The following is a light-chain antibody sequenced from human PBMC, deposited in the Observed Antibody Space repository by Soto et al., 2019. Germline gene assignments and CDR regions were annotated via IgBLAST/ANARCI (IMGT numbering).Light chain of an antibody. CDR1: SSDVGRYNY. J-gene: IGLJ1*01. V-gene: IGLV2-14*01. CDR3: SSYTTSSTLV. CDR2: EVS. Sequence: QSALTQPASVSGSPGQSITISCTGTSSDVGRYNYVSWYQHHPGNAPKLMIYEVSNRPSGVSDRFSGSKSGSTASLTISGLQAEDEADYYCSSYTTSSTLVFGSGTKLTVL.